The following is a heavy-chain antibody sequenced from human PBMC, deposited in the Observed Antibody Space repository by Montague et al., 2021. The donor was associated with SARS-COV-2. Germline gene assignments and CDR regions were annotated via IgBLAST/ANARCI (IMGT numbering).Heavy chain of an antibody. V-gene: IGHV6-1*01. CDR1: GDSVSSNIAA. CDR2: TYYRSKWYN. CDR3: TQERGPGRTTWHYFDD. J-gene: IGHJ4*02. D-gene: IGHD1-14*01. Sequence: CAISGDSVSSNIAAWNWIRQSPSRGLEWLGRTYYRSKWYNDYAVSVRSRITISPDTSKNQFSLQLNSVTPEDTAVYYCTQERGPGRTTWHYFDDWGQGTLVTVSS.